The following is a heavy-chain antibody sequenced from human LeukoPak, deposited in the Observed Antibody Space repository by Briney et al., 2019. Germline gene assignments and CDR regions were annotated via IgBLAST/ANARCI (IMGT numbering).Heavy chain of an antibody. D-gene: IGHD3-22*01. Sequence: PGGSLRLSCAASGLIFRNAWMTWVRQAPGKGLEWVGRITSKTDGGTTDYAAPVKGRFTISRDDSKNTLYLQMNSLRTEDTAVYYCARDRKIDYYDSSGFYFDYWGQGTLVTVSS. J-gene: IGHJ4*02. V-gene: IGHV3-15*01. CDR3: ARDRKIDYYDSSGFYFDY. CDR1: GLIFRNAW. CDR2: ITSKTDGGTT.